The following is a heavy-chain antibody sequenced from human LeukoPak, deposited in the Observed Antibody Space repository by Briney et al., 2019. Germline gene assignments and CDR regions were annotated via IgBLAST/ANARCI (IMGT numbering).Heavy chain of an antibody. CDR1: GGTFSSYA. J-gene: IGHJ6*02. CDR2: IIPIFGTA. CDR3: ARDDRLGTVTTYYYGMDV. D-gene: IGHD4-17*01. V-gene: IGHV1-69*13. Sequence: GASVKVSCKASGGTFSSYAISWVRQAPGQGLEWMGGIIPIFGTANYAQKFQGRVTITADESTSTAYMELSSLRSEDTAVYYCARDDRLGTVTTYYYGMDVWGQGTTVTVSS.